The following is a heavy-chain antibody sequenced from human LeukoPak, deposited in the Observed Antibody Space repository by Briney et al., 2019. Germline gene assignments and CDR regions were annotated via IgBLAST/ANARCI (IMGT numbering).Heavy chain of an antibody. Sequence: SETLSLTCTVSGGSISSYYWSWIRQPAGKGLEWIGRIYTSGSTNYNPSLKSRVTMSVDTSKNQFSLKLSSVTAADTAVYYCAREGVINYDILTGSPGNWFDPWGQGTLVTVSS. V-gene: IGHV4-4*07. D-gene: IGHD3-9*01. J-gene: IGHJ5*02. CDR1: GGSISSYY. CDR3: AREGVINYDILTGSPGNWFDP. CDR2: IYTSGST.